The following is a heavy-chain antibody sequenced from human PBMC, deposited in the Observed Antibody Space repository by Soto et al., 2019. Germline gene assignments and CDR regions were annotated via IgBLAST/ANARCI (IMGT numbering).Heavy chain of an antibody. CDR2: IYYSGST. D-gene: IGHD1-1*01. CDR1: GGSISSYY. J-gene: IGHJ6*02. CDR3: AREGTTVDSYYYYGMDV. V-gene: IGHV4-59*01. Sequence: QVQLQESGPGLVKPSETLSLTCTVSGGSISSYYWSWIRQPPGKGLEWIGYIYYSGSTNYNPSLKSRVTISVDTSKKQFSLKLSSVTAADTAVYYCAREGTTVDSYYYYGMDVWGQGTTVTVSS.